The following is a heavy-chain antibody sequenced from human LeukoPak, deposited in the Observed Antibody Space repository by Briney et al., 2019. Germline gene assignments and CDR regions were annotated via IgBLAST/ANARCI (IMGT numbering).Heavy chain of an antibody. CDR2: ISWNSGSI. V-gene: IGHV3-9*01. J-gene: IGHJ4*02. CDR3: AKESSGSSGVAQYFDY. CDR1: GFTFDDFDDYG. D-gene: IGHD6-19*01. Sequence: GGSLRLSCAASGFTFDDFDDYGMNWVRQAPGKGLEWVSGISWNSGSIGYADSVKGRFTISRDNAKNSLYLQMNSLRAEDTALYYCAKESSGSSGVAQYFDYWGQGTLVTVSS.